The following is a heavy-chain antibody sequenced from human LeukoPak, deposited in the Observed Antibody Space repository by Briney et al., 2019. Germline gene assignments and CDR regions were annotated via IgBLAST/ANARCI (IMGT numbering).Heavy chain of an antibody. CDR1: GFTFSSYS. CDR2: ISSSSSYI. Sequence: GGSLRLSCAASGFTFSSYSMNWVRQAPGKGLEWVSSISSSSSYIYYADSVKGRFTISRDNAKNSLYLQMNSLRAEDTAVYYCARDSIAVAGTGDWGQGTLVTVSS. J-gene: IGHJ4*02. D-gene: IGHD6-19*01. V-gene: IGHV3-21*01. CDR3: ARDSIAVAGTGD.